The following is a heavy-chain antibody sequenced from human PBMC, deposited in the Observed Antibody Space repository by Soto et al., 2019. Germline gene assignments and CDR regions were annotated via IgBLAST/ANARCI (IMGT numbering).Heavy chain of an antibody. D-gene: IGHD3-10*01. J-gene: IGHJ4*02. CDR2: INAANGNT. V-gene: IGHV1-3*01. CDR1: GYIFTNYA. Sequence: QVQLVQSGAEVKKPGASVKVSCKASGYIFTNYAMHWVRQAPGQRLEWMGWINAANGNTKYSQKFQGRVTITTDTAASTAYMELSSLGSEDTAVYYCARAPYGSGSCSSDYFDYWGQGTLVTVSS. CDR3: ARAPYGSGSCSSDYFDY.